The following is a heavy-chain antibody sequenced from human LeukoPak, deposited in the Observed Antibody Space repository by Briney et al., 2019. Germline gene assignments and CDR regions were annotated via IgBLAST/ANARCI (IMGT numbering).Heavy chain of an antibody. CDR1: GFTFSSYG. J-gene: IGHJ3*02. Sequence: GGSLRLSCAASGFTFSSYGMHWVRQAPGKGLEWVAVISYDGSNKYYADSVKGRFTISRDNSKNTLYLQMNSLRAEDTAVYYCAKEETYYYDSSGYGNNAFDTWGQGTMVTVSS. CDR3: AKEETYYYDSSGYGNNAFDT. CDR2: ISYDGSNK. D-gene: IGHD3-22*01. V-gene: IGHV3-30*18.